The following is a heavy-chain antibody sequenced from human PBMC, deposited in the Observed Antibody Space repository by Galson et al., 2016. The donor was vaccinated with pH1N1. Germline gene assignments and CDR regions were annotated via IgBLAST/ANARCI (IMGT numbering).Heavy chain of an antibody. CDR3: ARRYHFDY. CDR2: IDPNDGTT. V-gene: IGHV1-46*01. D-gene: IGHD2-2*02. Sequence: SVKVSCKASGYSVTRYYMHWVRQAPGQGLEWMGIIDPNDGTTTYSQKFRGRITMTRDTPTNSVYMELSSLTSDDTAVYYCARRYHFDYWGQGTLVTVSS. J-gene: IGHJ4*02. CDR1: GYSVTRYY.